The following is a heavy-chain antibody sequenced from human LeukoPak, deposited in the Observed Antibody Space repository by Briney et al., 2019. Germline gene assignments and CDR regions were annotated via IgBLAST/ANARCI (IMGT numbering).Heavy chain of an antibody. J-gene: IGHJ6*03. CDR3: ARGVVGATFYYYYYMDV. Sequence: ASVKVSCKASGNTFTSYGISWVRQAPRQGLEWMGWISAYNGNTNYAQKLQGRVTMTTDTSTSTAYMELRSLRSDDTAVYYCARGVVGATFYYYYYMDVWGKGTTVTVSS. CDR2: ISAYNGNT. CDR1: GNTFTSYG. V-gene: IGHV1-18*01. D-gene: IGHD1-26*01.